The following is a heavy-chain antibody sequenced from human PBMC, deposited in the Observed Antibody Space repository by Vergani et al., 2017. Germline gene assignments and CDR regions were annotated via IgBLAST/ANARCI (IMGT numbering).Heavy chain of an antibody. CDR3: AKTHDFSSLYSSYNLFDP. CDR1: ESSFISNE. Sequence: EVMLVQSGAEVKKPGESLKISCKYSESSFISNEIAWVRQMSGKGLQWMGNINPIDSKIAYSPSFQGQAIMSLDKSITTAYLQWSSLKASDTATYYCAKTHDFSSLYSSYNLFDPWGQGTQVTVSS. J-gene: IGHJ5*02. V-gene: IGHV5-51*03. D-gene: IGHD3-3*01. CDR2: INPIDSKI.